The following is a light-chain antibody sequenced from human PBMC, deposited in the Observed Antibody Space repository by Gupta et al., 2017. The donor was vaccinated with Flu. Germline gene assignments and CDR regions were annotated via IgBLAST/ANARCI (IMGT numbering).Light chain of an antibody. CDR1: QGLEYSDGNNY. CDR2: KIL. Sequence: VTLGQPASISCRSSQGLEYSDGNNYLNWLQQRPGQPPRRLIYKILNRDSGVPDRFSGSGSGTDFTLKISRVEAEDVGVYYCMQGTHWPYTFGQGTKLEIK. CDR3: MQGTHWPYT. J-gene: IGKJ2*01. V-gene: IGKV2-30*01.